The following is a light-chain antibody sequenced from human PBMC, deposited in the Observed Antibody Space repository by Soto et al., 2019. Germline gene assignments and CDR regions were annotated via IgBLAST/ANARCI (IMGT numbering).Light chain of an antibody. Sequence: QSALTQPRSVSGSPGQSVTISCTGTNSDVGGYNYVSWYQQHPGKAPNLMFYYVSKRFLGVSYRFSGSNSGNTASLTFFGLQAEDEADYYCCSYAGSYTLYVFGTGTKVTVL. CDR3: CSYAGSYTLYV. V-gene: IGLV2-11*01. CDR2: YVS. CDR1: NSDVGGYNY. J-gene: IGLJ1*01.